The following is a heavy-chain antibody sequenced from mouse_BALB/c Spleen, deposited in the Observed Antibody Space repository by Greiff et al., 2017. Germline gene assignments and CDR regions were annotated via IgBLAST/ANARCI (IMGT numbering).Heavy chain of an antibody. CDR1: GFSLTSYG. V-gene: IGHV2-9*02. Sequence: VQLQQSGPGLVAPSQSLSITCTVSGFSLTSYGVHWVRQPPGKGLEWLGVIWAGGSTNYNSALMSRLSISKDNSKSQVFLKMNSLQTDDTAMYYCARDHDYYRYDVFAYWGQGTLVTVSA. J-gene: IGHJ3*01. CDR3: ARDHDYYRYDVFAY. D-gene: IGHD2-14*01. CDR2: IWAGGST.